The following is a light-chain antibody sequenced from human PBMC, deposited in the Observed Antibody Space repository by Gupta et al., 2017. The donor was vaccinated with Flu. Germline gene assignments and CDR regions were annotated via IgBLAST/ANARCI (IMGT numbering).Light chain of an antibody. J-gene: IGKJ1*01. CDR1: QSVGSS. CDR2: GVS. Sequence: ATLSVSPGERATLSCRASQSVGSSLAWLKQKPGQAPRLLMYGVSTRDTGIPARFSGSGFGKEFTLTISSRQSEDFAVYYCQQYNNWPPWTFGQGTKVEIK. V-gene: IGKV3-15*01. CDR3: QQYNNWPPWT.